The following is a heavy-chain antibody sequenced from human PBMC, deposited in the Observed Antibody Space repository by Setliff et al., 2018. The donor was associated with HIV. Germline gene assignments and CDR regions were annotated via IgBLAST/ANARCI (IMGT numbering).Heavy chain of an antibody. CDR3: VTSSSWSSRLNF. J-gene: IGHJ4*02. V-gene: IGHV4-34*01. Sequence: PSETLSLTCAVYGWPLSGHYWSWMRQPPGKGLEWIGETRHSGKTNYNPSLKSRVTISVDTSKNQFSLKLTSVTAADTAVYYCVTSSSWSSRLNFWGPGMLVTVSS. D-gene: IGHD2-2*01. CDR1: GWPLSGHY. CDR2: TRHSGKT.